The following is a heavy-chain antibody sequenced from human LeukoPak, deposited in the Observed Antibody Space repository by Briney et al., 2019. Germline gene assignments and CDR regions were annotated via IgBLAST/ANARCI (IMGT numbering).Heavy chain of an antibody. CDR1: GFTVSSNY. J-gene: IGHJ4*02. V-gene: IGHV3-23*01. Sequence: GGSLRLSCAASGFTVSSNYMSWVRQAPGKGLEWVSAISGSGGSTYYADSVKGRFTISRDNSKNTLYLQMNSLRAEDTAVYYCAKSPQLWLHPPGYWGQGTLVTVSS. D-gene: IGHD5-18*01. CDR2: ISGSGGST. CDR3: AKSPQLWLHPPGY.